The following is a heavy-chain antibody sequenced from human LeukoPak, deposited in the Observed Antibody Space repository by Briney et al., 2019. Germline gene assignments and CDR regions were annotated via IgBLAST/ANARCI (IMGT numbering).Heavy chain of an antibody. V-gene: IGHV1-69*04. CDR1: GGTFSSYA. J-gene: IGHJ4*02. D-gene: IGHD3-10*01. CDR3: ARDTMVRGVIGY. Sequence: GASVKVSCKASGGTFSSYAICWVRQAPGQGLEWMGRIIPILGIANYAQKFQGRVTITADKSTSTAYMELSSLRSEDTAVYYCARDTMVRGVIGYWGQGTLVTVSS. CDR2: IIPILGIA.